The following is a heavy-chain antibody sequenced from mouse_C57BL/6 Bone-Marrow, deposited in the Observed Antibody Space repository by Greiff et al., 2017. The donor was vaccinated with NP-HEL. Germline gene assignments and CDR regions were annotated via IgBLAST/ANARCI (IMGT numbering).Heavy chain of an antibody. D-gene: IGHD1-1*02. V-gene: IGHV1-22*01. Sequence: VQLQQSGPELVKPGASVKMSCKASGYTFTDYNMHWVKQSHGKSLEWIGYINPNNGGTSYNQKFKGKATLTVNKSSSTAYMELRSLTSEDSAVYYCARGGVAHYYAMDYWGQGTSVTVSS. J-gene: IGHJ4*01. CDR1: GYTFTDYN. CDR3: ARGGVAHYYAMDY. CDR2: INPNNGGT.